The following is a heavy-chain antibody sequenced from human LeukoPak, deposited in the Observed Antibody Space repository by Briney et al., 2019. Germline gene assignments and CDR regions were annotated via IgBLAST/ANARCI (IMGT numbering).Heavy chain of an antibody. Sequence: RASVKVSCKASGYTFTSYGISWVRQAPGQGLEWMGWISAYNGNTNYAQKLQGRVTMTTDTSTSTAYMELRSLRSDDTVVYYCARVNPDIVVVVAAISSGDWFDPWGQGTLVTVSS. CDR3: ARVNPDIVVVVAAISSGDWFDP. V-gene: IGHV1-18*01. CDR1: GYTFTSYG. J-gene: IGHJ5*02. CDR2: ISAYNGNT. D-gene: IGHD2-15*01.